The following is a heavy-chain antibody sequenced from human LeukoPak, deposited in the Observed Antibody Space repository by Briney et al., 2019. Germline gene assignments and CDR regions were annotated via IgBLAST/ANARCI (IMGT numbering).Heavy chain of an antibody. CDR1: GGSISSYY. V-gene: IGHV4-4*07. Sequence: SETLSLTCTVSGGSISSYYWSWIRQPAGKGLEWIGRIYTSGSTNYNPSLKSRDTMSVDTSKNQFSLKLSSVTAADTAVYYCAGTLTRGYYYYYMDVWGKGTTVTVSS. J-gene: IGHJ6*03. CDR3: AGTLTRGYYYYYMDV. CDR2: IYTSGST. D-gene: IGHD1-1*01.